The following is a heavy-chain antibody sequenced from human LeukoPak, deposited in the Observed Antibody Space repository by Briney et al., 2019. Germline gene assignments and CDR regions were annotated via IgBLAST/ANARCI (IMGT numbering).Heavy chain of an antibody. CDR1: GGSPSNYY. J-gene: IGHJ6*04. CDR2: MYYRGRS. D-gene: IGHD3-10*02. V-gene: IGHV4-59*04. Sequence: SGTLSLTCTVSGGSPSNYYWSWIRQPPGKGLEWIGYMYYRGRSNYNPSLKSRVTILVDTSKNQFSLKLSSVTAADTAVYYCAELGITMIGGVWGKGTTVTISS. CDR3: AELGITMIGGV.